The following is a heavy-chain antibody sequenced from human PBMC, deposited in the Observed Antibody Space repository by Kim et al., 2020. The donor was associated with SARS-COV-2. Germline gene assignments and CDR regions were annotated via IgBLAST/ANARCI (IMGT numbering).Heavy chain of an antibody. Sequence: SQKFQGRGTITRDTSATTAYMELSSLRSEDTAVYYCARLYSSGWYDAFDIWGQGTMVTVSS. D-gene: IGHD6-19*01. CDR3: ARLYSSGWYDAFDI. J-gene: IGHJ3*02. V-gene: IGHV1-3*01.